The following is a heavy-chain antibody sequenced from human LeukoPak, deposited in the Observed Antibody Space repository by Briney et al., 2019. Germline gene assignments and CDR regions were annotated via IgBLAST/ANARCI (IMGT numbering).Heavy chain of an antibody. CDR2: IYHSGST. CDR3: RSWDRSFWSGYRPFDY. J-gene: IGHJ4*02. V-gene: IGHV4-38-2*01. Sequence: SETLSLTCAVSGYSISSGYYWGWIRPPPGKGLEWIGRIYHSGSTYYNPSLKSRVTISVDTSKNQFSLKLSSVTAADTAVYYCRSWDRSFWSGYRPFDYWGQGTLVTVSS. CDR1: GYSISSGYY. D-gene: IGHD3-3*01.